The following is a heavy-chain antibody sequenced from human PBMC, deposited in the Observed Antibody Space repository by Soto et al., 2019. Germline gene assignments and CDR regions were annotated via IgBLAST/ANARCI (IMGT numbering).Heavy chain of an antibody. V-gene: IGHV3-7*01. CDR1: GFTFSSYW. Sequence: EVQLVESGGGLVQPGGSLRLSCAASGFTFSSYWMSWVRQAPGKGLEWVANIKPDGSAKYYVDSVKGRFTNSRHNARNSLSLQMNSLSAEDTAVYYCARIRCSGGSCYLDYWGQGTLVTVSS. D-gene: IGHD2-15*01. CDR3: ARIRCSGGSCYLDY. CDR2: IKPDGSAK. J-gene: IGHJ4*02.